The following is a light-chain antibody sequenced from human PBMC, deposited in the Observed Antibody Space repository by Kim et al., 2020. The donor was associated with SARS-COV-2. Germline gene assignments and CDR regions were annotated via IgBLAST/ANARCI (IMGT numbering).Light chain of an antibody. CDR3: NSRDSIMEL. V-gene: IGLV3-19*01. CDR2: GRN. CDR1: SLRSHF. J-gene: IGLJ3*02. Sequence: SSELTQDPAVSVALGQTVRITCQGDSLRSHFATWYRQKPGQAPVLVMYGRNDRPSGIPDRFSGSSSGNTASLTITGAQAEDEADYYCNSRDSIMELFGGGTQLTVL.